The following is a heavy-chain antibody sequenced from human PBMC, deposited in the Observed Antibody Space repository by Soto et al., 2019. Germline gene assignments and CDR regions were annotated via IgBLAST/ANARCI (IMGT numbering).Heavy chain of an antibody. Sequence: EVQLLESGGGLVQPEGSLRLSCAASGFTFSSYAMRWVRQAPGKGLEWVSAISGSGDSTYYADSVKGRFTTSRDNSNNTLYLQMESLRAEDPAVYYCARRGSGGYYDYWGQGMQVTVAS. D-gene: IGHD6-19*01. J-gene: IGHJ4*02. V-gene: IGHV3-23*01. CDR2: ISGSGDST. CDR1: GFTFSSYA. CDR3: ARRGSGGYYDY.